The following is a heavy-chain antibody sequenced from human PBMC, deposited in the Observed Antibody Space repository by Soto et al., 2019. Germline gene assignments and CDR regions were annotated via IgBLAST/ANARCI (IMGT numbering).Heavy chain of an antibody. CDR3: ARIPVGSSSPRDGMDV. D-gene: IGHD6-6*01. CDR1: GYTFTSYD. CDR2: MNPNSGNT. J-gene: IGHJ6*02. Sequence: QVQLVQSGAEVKKPGASVKVSCKASGYTFTSYDINWVRQATGQGLEWMGWMNPNSGNTGYAQKFQGRVTMTRNTTISTAYRELSSLRSEDTAGYYCARIPVGSSSPRDGMDVWGQGTTVTVSS. V-gene: IGHV1-8*01.